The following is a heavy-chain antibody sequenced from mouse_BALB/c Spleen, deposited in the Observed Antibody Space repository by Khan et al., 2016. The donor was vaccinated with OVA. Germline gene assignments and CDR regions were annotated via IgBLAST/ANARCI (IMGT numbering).Heavy chain of an antibody. J-gene: IGHJ3*01. CDR2: INPSNGGT. CDR1: GYTFTSYY. V-gene: IGHV1S81*02. CDR3: TRDHGAY. Sequence: QVQLKQSGAELVKPGASVKLSCKASGYTFTSYYMYWVKQRPGQGLEWIGEINPSNGGTNFNEKFKSKATLTVDKSSSTAYMQLSSLTSEDSAVYYCTRDHGAYWGQGTLVTVSA.